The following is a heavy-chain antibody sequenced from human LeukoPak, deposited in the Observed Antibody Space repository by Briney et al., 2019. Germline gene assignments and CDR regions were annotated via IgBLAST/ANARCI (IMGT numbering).Heavy chain of an antibody. CDR1: GYTFTNYG. CDR2: ISTYNGNT. CDR3: AARSGTYPYYFDY. D-gene: IGHD1-26*01. Sequence: ASVKVSCKASGYTFTNYGISWVRQAPGQGLEWMGWISTYNGNTNYAQKLQGRVTMTTDTSTSTAYMELRCLRSDDTAVYYCAARSGTYPYYFDYWGQGTLVTVSS. V-gene: IGHV1-18*01. J-gene: IGHJ4*02.